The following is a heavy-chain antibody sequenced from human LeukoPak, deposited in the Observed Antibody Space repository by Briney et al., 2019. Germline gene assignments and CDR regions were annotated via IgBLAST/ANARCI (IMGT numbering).Heavy chain of an antibody. V-gene: IGHV4-59*12. D-gene: IGHD3-3*01. CDR2: IYYSGST. CDR1: GGSISSYY. CDR3: ARGRLDFWSGYYSPSRFDP. Sequence: SETLSLTCTVSGGSISSYYWSWIRQPPGKGLEWIGYIYYSGSTNYNPSLKSRVTISVDTSKNQFSLKLSSVTAADTAVYYCARGRLDFWSGYYSPSRFDPWGQGTLVTVSS. J-gene: IGHJ5*02.